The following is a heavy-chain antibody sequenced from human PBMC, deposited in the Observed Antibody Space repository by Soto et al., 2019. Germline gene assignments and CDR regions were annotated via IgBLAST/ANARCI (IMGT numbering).Heavy chain of an antibody. V-gene: IGHV4-59*01. Sequence: PSETLSLTCSVSGDSIRSYYWTWIRQPPGKGLQWIGYVFHTGNTNYNPSLKSRVTISEDASKNQVSLRLTSVTAADTAVYYCASYSGWFHRTYFDYWGQGNLVTVSS. D-gene: IGHD6-13*01. J-gene: IGHJ4*02. CDR1: GDSIRSYY. CDR2: VFHTGNT. CDR3: ASYSGWFHRTYFDY.